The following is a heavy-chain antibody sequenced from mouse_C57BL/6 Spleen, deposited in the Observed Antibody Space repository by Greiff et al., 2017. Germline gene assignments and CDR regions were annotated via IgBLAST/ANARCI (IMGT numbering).Heavy chain of an antibody. CDR3: ARSLYDGYFLYYFDY. Sequence: EVKLMESGPGLAKPSQTLSLPCSVPGYSIPGASWNWIRKFPGNKLEYMGYITYSGSTYYNPSLKSRISITRDTSKNQYYLQLNSVTTEDTATYYCARSLYDGYFLYYFDYWGQGTTLTVSS. V-gene: IGHV3-8*01. D-gene: IGHD2-3*01. CDR1: GYSIPGAS. J-gene: IGHJ2*01. CDR2: ITYSGST.